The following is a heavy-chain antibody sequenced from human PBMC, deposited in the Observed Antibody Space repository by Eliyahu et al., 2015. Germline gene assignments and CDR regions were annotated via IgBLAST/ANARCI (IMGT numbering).Heavy chain of an antibody. J-gene: IGHJ6*03. Sequence: QVQXVQSGAEVKKPGASVKVSCXASGXTFTSXXXXWVRQAPGQRLEWMGWINAGNGNTKYSQKFQGRVTITRDTSASTAYMELSSLRSEDTAVXYCARDRRSSSSYNYYYYMDVWGKGTTVTVSS. CDR3: ARDRRSSSSYNYYYYMDV. V-gene: IGHV1-3*01. CDR2: INAGNGNT. CDR1: GXTFTSXX. D-gene: IGHD6-6*01.